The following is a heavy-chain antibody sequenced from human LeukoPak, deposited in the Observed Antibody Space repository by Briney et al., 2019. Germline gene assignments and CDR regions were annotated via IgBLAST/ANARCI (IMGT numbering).Heavy chain of an antibody. CDR2: INPNSGGT. J-gene: IGHJ5*02. V-gene: IGHV1-2*02. CDR1: GYTFTGYY. D-gene: IGHD2-15*01. CDR3: ARDYDIVVVVAAPGWFDR. Sequence: GASVKVSCKASGYTFTGYYMHWVRQAPGQGLEWMGWINPNSGGTNYAQKFQGRVTMTRDTSISTAYMELSRLRSDDTAVYYCARDYDIVVVVAAPGWFDRWGQGTQVTVSS.